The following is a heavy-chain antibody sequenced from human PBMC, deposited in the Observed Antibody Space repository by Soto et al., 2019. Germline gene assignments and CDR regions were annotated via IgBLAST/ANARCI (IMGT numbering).Heavy chain of an antibody. CDR2: IIPIFGTA. D-gene: IGHD6-13*01. CDR1: GGTFSSYA. CDR3: ARDKGGEDSSSWLPDYYYYDMDV. J-gene: IGHJ6*02. V-gene: IGHV1-69*01. Sequence: QVQLVQSGAEVKKPGSSVKVSCKASGGTFSSYAISWVRQAPGQGLEWMGGIIPIFGTANYAQKFQGRVTITADESTSTAYMELSSLRSEDTAVYYCARDKGGEDSSSWLPDYYYYDMDVWGQGTTVTVSS.